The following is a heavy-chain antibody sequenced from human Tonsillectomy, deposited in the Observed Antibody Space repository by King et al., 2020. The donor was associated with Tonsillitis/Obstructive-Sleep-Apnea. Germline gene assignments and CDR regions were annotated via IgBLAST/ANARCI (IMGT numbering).Heavy chain of an antibody. Sequence: QLVQSGAEVKKPGASVKVSCKASGYTFTNYDITWVRQAPGQGLEWMGWSRPYNGDTNYAQXLXGRVTMXSDTSTSTAHIELRSLRSEHTAVYYCARDYYDXXGYYHGYFQHWGXXXLVTVSS. CDR1: GYTFTNYD. V-gene: IGHV1-18*01. CDR2: SRPYNGDT. CDR3: ARDYYDXXGYYHGYFQH. J-gene: IGHJ1*01. D-gene: IGHD3-22*01.